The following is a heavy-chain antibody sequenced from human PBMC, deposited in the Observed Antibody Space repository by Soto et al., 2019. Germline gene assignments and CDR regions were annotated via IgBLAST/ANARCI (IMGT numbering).Heavy chain of an antibody. CDR2: IKQDGSEK. J-gene: IGHJ4*02. CDR1: VFTFSSYW. D-gene: IGHD3-22*01. CDR3: ARGSYDSSGYYPYDY. Sequence: PGWSLRLSCAASVFTFSSYWMSWFRQAPGKGLEWVANIKQDGSEKYYVDSVKGRFTISRDNAKNSLYLQMNSLRAEDTAVYYCARGSYDSSGYYPYDYWGQGTLVTVSS. V-gene: IGHV3-7*03.